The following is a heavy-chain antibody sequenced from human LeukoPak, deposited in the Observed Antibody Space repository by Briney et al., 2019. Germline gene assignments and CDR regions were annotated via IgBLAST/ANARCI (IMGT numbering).Heavy chain of an antibody. J-gene: IGHJ3*02. V-gene: IGHV1-24*01. CDR2: FDPEDGET. Sequence: ASVKVSCKVSGYTLTELSMHWVRQAPGKGLEWMGGFDPEDGETIYAQKFQGRVTMTEDTSTGTAYMELSSLRSEDTAVYYCATDPMGELPDAFDIWGQGTMVTVSS. CDR1: GYTLTELS. CDR3: ATDPMGELPDAFDI. D-gene: IGHD3-16*01.